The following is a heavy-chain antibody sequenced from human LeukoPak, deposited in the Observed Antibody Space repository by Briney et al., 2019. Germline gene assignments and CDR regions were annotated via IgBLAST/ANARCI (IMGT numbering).Heavy chain of an antibody. CDR3: ARDQYDTWSRRGNFDS. CDR2: IKLDGSEK. V-gene: IGHV3-7*03. CDR1: GFSFGKYW. Sequence: GGSLRLSCVASGFSFGKYWMSWVRQAPGKGLEWVANIKLDGSEKNYVDSVKGRFTISRDNTKNSLYLQMNSLRAEDTAEFYCARDQYDTWSRRGNFDSWGQGTLVIVSS. J-gene: IGHJ4*02. D-gene: IGHD3/OR15-3a*01.